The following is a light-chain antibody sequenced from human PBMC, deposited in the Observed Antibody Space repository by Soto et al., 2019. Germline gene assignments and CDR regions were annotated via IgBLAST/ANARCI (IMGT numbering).Light chain of an antibody. J-gene: IGLJ1*01. CDR2: EVT. CDR3: SSFTSSSNV. V-gene: IGLV2-14*01. Sequence: QSVLTQPASVSGSPGQSITISCTGTSSDVGGYNYVSWYQQHPGKAPKIIIYEVTNRPSGVSNRFSGSKSGNTASLTISGLQAEDDADYYCSSFTSSSNVFGTGTKVTVL. CDR1: SSDVGGYNY.